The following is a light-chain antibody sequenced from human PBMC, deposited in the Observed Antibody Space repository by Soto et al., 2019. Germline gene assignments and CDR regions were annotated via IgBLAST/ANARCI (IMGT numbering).Light chain of an antibody. CDR2: RNN. CDR3: STWNDSLNVFYV. CDR1: TSNIGSNY. J-gene: IGLJ1*01. V-gene: IGLV1-47*01. Sequence: QSVLTQHPSASGTPGQGVTISCSGSTSNIGSNYVYWYQQLPGTAPKLLIYRNNQRPSGVPDRFSGSKSGTSASLAISGLRSDDEADYFCSTWNDSLNVFYVFGTGTKVTVL.